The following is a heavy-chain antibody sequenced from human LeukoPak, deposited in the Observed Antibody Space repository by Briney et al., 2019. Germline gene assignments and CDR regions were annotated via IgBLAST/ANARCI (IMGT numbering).Heavy chain of an antibody. D-gene: IGHD5-12*01. J-gene: IGHJ4*02. Sequence: PGGSLRLSCAASGFTFSSYSMNWVRQAPGKGLEWVSSISSSSSYIYYGDSVKGRFTISRANAKNSLYLQMNSLRAEDTAVYYCARDGGYVPDYWGQGTLVTVSS. CDR3: ARDGGYVPDY. CDR2: ISSSSSYI. CDR1: GFTFSSYS. V-gene: IGHV3-21*01.